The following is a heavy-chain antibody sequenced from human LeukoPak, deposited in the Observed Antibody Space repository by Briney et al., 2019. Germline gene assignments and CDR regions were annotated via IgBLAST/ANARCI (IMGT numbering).Heavy chain of an antibody. J-gene: IGHJ5*02. CDR2: IRSDGSNK. D-gene: IGHD6-19*01. CDR3: AKGHRAVAGTFGRYNWFDP. CDR1: GFTFSSYG. Sequence: GGSLRLSCAASGFTFSSYGMHWVRQAPGKGLEWVAFIRSDGSNKYYADSVKGRFTISRDNSKNTLYLQMNSLRAEDTALYYCAKGHRAVAGTFGRYNWFDPWGQGTLVAVSS. V-gene: IGHV3-30*02.